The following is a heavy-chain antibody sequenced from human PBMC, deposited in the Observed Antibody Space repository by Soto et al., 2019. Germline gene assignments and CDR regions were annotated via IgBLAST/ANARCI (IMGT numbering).Heavy chain of an antibody. J-gene: IGHJ4*02. Sequence: PSETLSLTCTVSGGSISSGGYYWSWIRQHPGKGLEWIGHIYYSGSTNYNPSLKSRVTISVDTPKNQFSLKLSSVTAADTAVYYCAKNWNWGSLVHWGQGTLVTVSS. CDR3: AKNWNWGSLVH. D-gene: IGHD7-27*01. V-gene: IGHV4-61*08. CDR2: IYYSGST. CDR1: GGSISSGGYY.